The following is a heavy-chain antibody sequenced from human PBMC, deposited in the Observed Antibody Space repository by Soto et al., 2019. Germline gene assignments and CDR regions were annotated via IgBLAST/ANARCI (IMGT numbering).Heavy chain of an antibody. Sequence: QVQLQESGPGLVKPSQTLSLTCTVSGGSISSGGYYWSWIRQHPGKGLEWIGYIYYSGSTYYNPSLKSRVTISVDTSKNQFSLKLSSVTAADTAVYYCARGPYSGYDLDITTYFDYWGQGTLVTVSS. CDR2: IYYSGST. CDR3: ARGPYSGYDLDITTYFDY. J-gene: IGHJ4*02. D-gene: IGHD5-12*01. CDR1: GGSISSGGYY. V-gene: IGHV4-31*03.